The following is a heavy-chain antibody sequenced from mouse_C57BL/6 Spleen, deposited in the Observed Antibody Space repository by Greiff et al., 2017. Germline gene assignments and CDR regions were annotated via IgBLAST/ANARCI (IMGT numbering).Heavy chain of an antibody. V-gene: IGHV5-4*01. CDR2: ISDGGSYT. CDR3: ARDYGRKLYYAMDY. D-gene: IGHD1-1*01. J-gene: IGHJ4*01. CDR1: GFTFSSYA. Sequence: EVKLQESGGGLVKPGGSLKLSCAASGFTFSSYAMSWVRQTPEKRLEWVATISDGGSYTYYPDNVKGRFTISRDNAKNNLYLQMSHLKSEDTAMYYCARDYGRKLYYAMDYWGQGTSVTVSS.